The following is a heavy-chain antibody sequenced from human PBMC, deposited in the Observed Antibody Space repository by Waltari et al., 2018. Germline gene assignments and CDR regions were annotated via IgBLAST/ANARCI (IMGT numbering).Heavy chain of an antibody. CDR3: ARVSLRDYYYGMDV. CDR2: SYSGGGT. J-gene: IGHJ6*02. CDR1: ELIVSSNY. Sequence: EVQLVETGGGLIQPGGSLKISCAASELIVSSNYLSWVRQAPGKGLGGGAGSYSGGGTNYAGAVKGRFTISRDNSKNTLHLQMNSLRAEDTAVYYCARVSLRDYYYGMDVWGQGTTVTVSS. V-gene: IGHV3-53*02.